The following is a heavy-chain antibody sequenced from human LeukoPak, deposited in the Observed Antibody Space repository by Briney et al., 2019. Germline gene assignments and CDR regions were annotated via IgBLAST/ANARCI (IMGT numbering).Heavy chain of an antibody. D-gene: IGHD3-10*01. CDR1: GGSISSYY. CDR2: IYTSGST. J-gene: IGHJ6*03. CDR3: AREGGSGTYYYYYMDV. Sequence: SETLSLTCTVSGGSISSYYWSWLRQPAGKGLEWIGRIYTSGSTNYYPSLKSRVTMSVDTSKNQFSLKLSSVTAADTAVYYCAREGGSGTYYYYYMDVWGKGTTVTISS. V-gene: IGHV4-4*07.